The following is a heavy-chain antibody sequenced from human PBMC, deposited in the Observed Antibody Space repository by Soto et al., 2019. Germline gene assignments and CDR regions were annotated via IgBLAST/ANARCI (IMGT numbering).Heavy chain of an antibody. D-gene: IGHD3-10*01. J-gene: IGHJ6*02. V-gene: IGHV1-24*01. CDR2: FDPEDGET. CDR1: GYTLTELS. CDR3: ATVNYYGSGSDDYYYGMDV. Sequence: VASVKVSCKVSGYTLTELSMHWVRQAPGKGLEWMGGFDPEDGETIYAQKFQGRVTMTEDTSTDTAYMELSSLRSEDTAVYYCATVNYYGSGSDDYYYGMDVWGQGTTVTVSS.